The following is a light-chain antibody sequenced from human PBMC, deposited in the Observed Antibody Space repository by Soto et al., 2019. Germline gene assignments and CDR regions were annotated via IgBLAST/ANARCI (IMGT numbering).Light chain of an antibody. CDR2: AS. Sequence: EIVLTQSPGTLFLSPGERATLSCRASQSVSDSYLAWYQQKPGQAPRLLIYASSRATGIPDRFSGSGSGTDFTLTISRLEPEDLAVYYCQHYGTSALFGRGTKVDIK. CDR3: QHYGTSAL. J-gene: IGKJ3*01. V-gene: IGKV3-20*01. CDR1: QSVSDSY.